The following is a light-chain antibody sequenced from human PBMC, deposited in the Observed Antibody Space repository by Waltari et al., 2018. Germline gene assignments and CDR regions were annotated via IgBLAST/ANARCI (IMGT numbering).Light chain of an antibody. CDR1: NIGSRC. CDR2: YAP. J-gene: IGLJ3*02. Sequence: SYLLPQPPSVSSAPGQTARSTCGINNIGSRCMYRCQQRPGQAPVLVIYYAPDRPSGIPERFSGSNSGDTATLTISRVEAGDEADYYCQVWDRSRAHVVFGGGTRLTVL. CDR3: QVWDRSRAHVV. V-gene: IGLV3-21*04.